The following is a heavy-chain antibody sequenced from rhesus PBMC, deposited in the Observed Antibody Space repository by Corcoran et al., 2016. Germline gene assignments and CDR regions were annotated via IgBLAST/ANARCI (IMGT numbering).Heavy chain of an antibody. CDR3: ARDVAGESTAWYFFDY. D-gene: IGHD6-31*01. V-gene: IGHV4-80*01. J-gene: IGHJ4*01. CDR2: INENGDKT. CDR1: GASISHNW. Sequence: QVQLQESGPGLVKPSETLSLTCGVSGASISHNWWSWIRQAPGGGLEGLGEINENGDKTYYNPSLKSRVTISKDTSTNQFSLKLNSLTAADTAVYFCARDVAGESTAWYFFDYWGQGVLVTVSS.